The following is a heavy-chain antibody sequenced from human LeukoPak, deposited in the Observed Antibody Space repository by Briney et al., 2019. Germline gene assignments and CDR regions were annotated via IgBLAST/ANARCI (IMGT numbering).Heavy chain of an antibody. J-gene: IGHJ5*02. Sequence: SQTLSLTCAISGDSVSSNNVTWNWIRQSPSRGLEWLGRTYYRSKWYNDYAVSVKSRITVNPDTSKNQFSLQLNSVTPEDTAVYYCARDRAVAGTINWLDPWGQGTLVTVSS. D-gene: IGHD6-19*01. CDR3: ARDRAVAGTINWLDP. V-gene: IGHV6-1*01. CDR1: GDSVSSNNVT. CDR2: TYYRSKWYN.